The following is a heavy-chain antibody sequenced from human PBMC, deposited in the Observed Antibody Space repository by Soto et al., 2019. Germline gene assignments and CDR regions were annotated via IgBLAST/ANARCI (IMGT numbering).Heavy chain of an antibody. Sequence: EVQLVESGGGVVKPGGSLRLSCAASGFTFSNAWMNWVRQAPGKGLEWVGRIKSKTDGGTTDYAAPVKGRFTISRDDSKNTLYMHMNSLKTEDTAVYYCTTEGVVPAFYYLDYWGKGTMVTVSS. CDR2: IKSKTDGGTT. D-gene: IGHD2-2*01. CDR3: TTEGVVPAFYYLDY. V-gene: IGHV3-15*07. J-gene: IGHJ4*02. CDR1: GFTFSNAW.